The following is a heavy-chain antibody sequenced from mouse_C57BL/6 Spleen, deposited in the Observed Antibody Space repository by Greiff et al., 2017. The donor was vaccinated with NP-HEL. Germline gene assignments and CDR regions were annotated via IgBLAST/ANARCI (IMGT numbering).Heavy chain of an antibody. CDR2: SRNNANDYTT. Sequence: EVKLMESGGGLVQSGRSLRLSCATSGFTFSDFYMEWVRQAPGKGLEWIAASRNNANDYTTEYSASVKGRFIVSRDTSQSILYLQMNALRAEDTAIYYCARDANDGYYEGYFDVWGTGTTVTVSS. CDR3: ARDANDGYYEGYFDV. CDR1: GFTFSDFY. J-gene: IGHJ1*03. V-gene: IGHV7-1*01. D-gene: IGHD2-3*01.